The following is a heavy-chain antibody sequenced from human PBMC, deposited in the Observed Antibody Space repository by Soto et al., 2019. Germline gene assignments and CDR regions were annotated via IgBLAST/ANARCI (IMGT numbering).Heavy chain of an antibody. CDR1: GFTFSSYA. D-gene: IGHD3-10*01. CDR3: AKVPYGWGSWFFDY. Sequence: GGSLRLSCAASGFTFSSYAMSWVRQAPGKGLEWVSSISGSGGSTYYADSVKGRFTISRDNSKNTLYLQMNSLRAEDTAVYYCAKVPYGWGSWFFDYWGQGTLGTVSS. J-gene: IGHJ4*02. V-gene: IGHV3-23*01. CDR2: ISGSGGST.